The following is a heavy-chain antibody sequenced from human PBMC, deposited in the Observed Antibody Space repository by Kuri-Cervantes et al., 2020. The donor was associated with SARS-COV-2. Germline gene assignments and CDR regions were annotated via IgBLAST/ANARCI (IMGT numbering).Heavy chain of an antibody. J-gene: IGHJ4*02. CDR1: RYTFTNSG. D-gene: IGHD5-18*01. V-gene: IGHV1-3*01. CDR3: ARDGGYSYGYDKLRYYFDY. CDR2: INAGNGNT. Sequence: ASVKVSCKASRYTFTNSGINWVRQAPGQGLEWMGWINAGNGNTKYSQKFQGRVTITRDTSASTAYMELSSLRSEDTAVYYCARDGGYSYGYDKLRYYFDYWGRGTLVTVSS.